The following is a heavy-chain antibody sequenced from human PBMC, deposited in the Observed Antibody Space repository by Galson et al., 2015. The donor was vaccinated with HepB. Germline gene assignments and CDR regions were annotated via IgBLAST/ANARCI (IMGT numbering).Heavy chain of an antibody. CDR2: IKSKTDGGTT. CDR3: TTEWLLTYYFDY. CDR1: GFTFDDYA. J-gene: IGHJ4*02. Sequence: SLRLSCAASGFTFDDYAMHWVRQAPGKGLEWVGRIKSKTDGGTTDYAAPVKGRFTISRDDSKNTLYLQMNSLKTEDTAVYYCTTEWLLTYYFDYWGQGTLVTVSS. D-gene: IGHD3-22*01. V-gene: IGHV3-15*01.